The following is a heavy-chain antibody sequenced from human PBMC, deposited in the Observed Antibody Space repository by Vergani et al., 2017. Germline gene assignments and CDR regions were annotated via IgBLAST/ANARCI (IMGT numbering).Heavy chain of an antibody. D-gene: IGHD4-11*01. V-gene: IGHV3-21*01. CDR2: ISSSSSYI. CDR3: ARDGSYYSNYVYYYYYGMDV. J-gene: IGHJ6*02. Sequence: EVQLVESGGGLVKPGGSLRLSCAASGFTFSSYSMNWVRQAPGKGLEWVSSISSSSSYIYYADSVKGRFTISRDNAKNSLYLQMTSLRAEDTAVYYCARDGSYYSNYVYYYYYGMDVWGQGTTVTVSS. CDR1: GFTFSSYS.